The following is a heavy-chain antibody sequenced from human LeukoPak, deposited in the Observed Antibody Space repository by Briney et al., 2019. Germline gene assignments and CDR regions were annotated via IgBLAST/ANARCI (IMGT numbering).Heavy chain of an antibody. D-gene: IGHD3-3*01. CDR3: ARDLGLFYHYFDY. CDR2: ISSDANRQ. Sequence: PGGSLRLSCAATDFTFSSYSIHWIRQGPGKGLEWVAVISSDANRQYYADSLKGRFTISRDNSKNTVYLLMNSLRPEDTAVYYCARDLGLFYHYFDYWGQGTLVTVSS. J-gene: IGHJ4*02. CDR1: DFTFSSYS. V-gene: IGHV3-30-3*01.